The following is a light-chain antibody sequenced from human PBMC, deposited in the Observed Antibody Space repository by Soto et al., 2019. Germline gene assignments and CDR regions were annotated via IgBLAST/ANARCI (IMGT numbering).Light chain of an antibody. CDR1: SSDVGYYNR. Sequence: ALTQPPSVSGSPGQSVTISCTGTSSDVGYYNRVSWYQQPPGTAPKLLIYEVSNRPSGVPDRFSGSKSGNTASLTISGLQAEDEADYYCSLYTSSTFYVFGTGTKVTVL. CDR3: SLYTSSTFYV. J-gene: IGLJ1*01. CDR2: EVS. V-gene: IGLV2-18*01.